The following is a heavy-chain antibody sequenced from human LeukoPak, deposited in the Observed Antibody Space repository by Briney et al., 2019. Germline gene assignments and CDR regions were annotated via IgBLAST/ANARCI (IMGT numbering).Heavy chain of an antibody. J-gene: IGHJ4*02. D-gene: IGHD5-18*01. Sequence: GGSLRLSRAASGFTFSSYGMHWVRQAPGKGLEWVAVIWYDGSNKYYADSVKGRFTISRDNSKNTLYLQMNSLRAEDTAVYYCAREGYSYGFRGGVKGGFDYWGQGTLVTVSS. CDR2: IWYDGSNK. CDR1: GFTFSSYG. V-gene: IGHV3-33*01. CDR3: AREGYSYGFRGGVKGGFDY.